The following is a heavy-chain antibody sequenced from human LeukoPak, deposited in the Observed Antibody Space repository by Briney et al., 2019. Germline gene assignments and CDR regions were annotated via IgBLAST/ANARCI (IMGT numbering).Heavy chain of an antibody. Sequence: SATLSLTCAVYGGSFSGYYWSWIRQPPGKGLEWIGEVNHSGSTNYNPSLKSRVTISVDTSKNQFSLKLSSVTAADTAVYYCARGGGYCSGGSCYDDYWGQGTLVTVSS. CDR2: VNHSGST. CDR3: ARGGGYCSGGSCYDDY. CDR1: GGSFSGYY. J-gene: IGHJ4*02. V-gene: IGHV4-34*01. D-gene: IGHD2-15*01.